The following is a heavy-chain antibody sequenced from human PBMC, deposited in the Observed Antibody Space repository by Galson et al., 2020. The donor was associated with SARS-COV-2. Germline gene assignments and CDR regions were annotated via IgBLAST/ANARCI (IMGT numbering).Heavy chain of an antibody. V-gene: IGHV3-7*03. D-gene: IGHD2-2*01. CDR1: GFTFSSYW. CDR2: IKQDGSEE. Sequence: GESLKISCAASGFTFSSYWTSWVRQAPGKGLEWVANIKQDGSEEYYVDSVKGRFTISRDNAKNSLYLQMNSLRAEDTAVYYCARDQYCSTTSCYFGGFDYWGQGTLVTVSS. CDR3: ARDQYCSTTSCYFGGFDY. J-gene: IGHJ4*02.